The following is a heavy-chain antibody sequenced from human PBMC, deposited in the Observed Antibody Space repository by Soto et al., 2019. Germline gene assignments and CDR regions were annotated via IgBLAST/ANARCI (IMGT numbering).Heavy chain of an antibody. Sequence: GGSLRLSCAASGFTFSSYSMNWVRQAPGKGLEWVSYISSSSSTIYYADSVKGRFTISRDNAKNSLYLQMNSLRAEDTAVYYCARGAGWGDYGDYYYFDYWGQGTLVTVSS. V-gene: IGHV3-48*01. J-gene: IGHJ4*02. CDR3: ARGAGWGDYGDYYYFDY. CDR2: ISSSSSTI. CDR1: GFTFSSYS. D-gene: IGHD4-17*01.